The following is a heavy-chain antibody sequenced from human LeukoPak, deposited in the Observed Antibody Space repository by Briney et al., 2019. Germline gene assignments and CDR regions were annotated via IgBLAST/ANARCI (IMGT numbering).Heavy chain of an antibody. D-gene: IGHD2-15*01. CDR2: INHSGST. J-gene: IGHJ6*03. Sequence: SETLSLTCAVYGGSFSGYYWSWIRQPPGKGLEWIGEINHSGSTNYNPSLKSRVTISVDTSKNQFSLKLSSVTAADTAVYYCARVITGEIYCSGGSCYPPYYYYYMDVWGKGTTVTVSS. CDR1: GGSFSGYY. CDR3: ARVITGEIYCSGGSCYPPYYYYYMDV. V-gene: IGHV4-34*01.